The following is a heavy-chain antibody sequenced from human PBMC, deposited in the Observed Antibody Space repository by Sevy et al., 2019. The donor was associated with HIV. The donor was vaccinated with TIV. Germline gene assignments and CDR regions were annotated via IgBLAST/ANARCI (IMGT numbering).Heavy chain of an antibody. CDR3: ASGKTGYGYALSY. V-gene: IGHV3-66*01. CDR1: RFTVNNNY. CDR2: IYSDGTT. D-gene: IGHD5-18*01. Sequence: GGSLRLSCAASRFTVNNNYMTWVRQAPGKGLEGISIIYSDGTTYHADSVKDRFTISRDNSKNMLYLQMNNLRVEDTAAYYCASGKTGYGYALSYWGQGTLVTVSS. J-gene: IGHJ4*02.